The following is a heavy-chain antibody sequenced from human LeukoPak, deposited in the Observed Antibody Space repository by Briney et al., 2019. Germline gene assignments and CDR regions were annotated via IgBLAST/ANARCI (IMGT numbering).Heavy chain of an antibody. D-gene: IGHD4-11*01. CDR2: IYYSGNT. V-gene: IGHV4-31*03. J-gene: IGHJ5*02. CDR1: GGSISSGGYY. CDR3: ARGQDDYSSFYTWFDP. Sequence: SETLSLTCTVSGGSISSGGYYWSWIRQHPGKGLEWIGYIYYSGNTYYTPSLKSRLTISIETSKNQFSLKLRSVTAADTAVYYCARGQDDYSSFYTWFDPWGQGTLVTVSS.